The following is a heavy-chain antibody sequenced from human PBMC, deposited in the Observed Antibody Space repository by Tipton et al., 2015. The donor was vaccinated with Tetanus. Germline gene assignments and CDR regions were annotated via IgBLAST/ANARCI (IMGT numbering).Heavy chain of an antibody. D-gene: IGHD3-9*01. J-gene: IGHJ3*02. CDR3: ASGYYDILTGYYYDAFDI. Sequence: LRLSCAVYGGSFSGYYWSWIRQPPGKGLEWIGEINHSGSTNYTPSLKSRVTISVDTSKNQFSLKLSSVTAADTAVYYCASGYYDILTGYYYDAFDIWGQGTMVTVSS. CDR1: GGSFSGYY. CDR2: INHSGST. V-gene: IGHV4-34*01.